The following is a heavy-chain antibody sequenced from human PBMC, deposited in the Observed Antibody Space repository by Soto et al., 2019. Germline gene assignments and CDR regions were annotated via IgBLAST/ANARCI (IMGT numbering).Heavy chain of an antibody. CDR3: ARGHYDFWSGYFATIDY. Sequence: SETLSLTCTISGDSISISSYYWAWIRQPPGKGLEWIGYIHYSGNTKYNPSLKSRVTISADTSKNQFSLKLSSVTAADTAVYYCARGHYDFWSGYFATIDYWGQGTLVTVSS. J-gene: IGHJ4*02. D-gene: IGHD3-3*01. CDR2: IHYSGNT. V-gene: IGHV4-61*05. CDR1: GDSISISSYY.